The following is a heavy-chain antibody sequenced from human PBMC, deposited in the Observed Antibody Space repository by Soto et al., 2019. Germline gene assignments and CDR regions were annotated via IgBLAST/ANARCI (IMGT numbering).Heavy chain of an antibody. D-gene: IGHD6-19*01. V-gene: IGHV4-34*01. CDR2: INHSGST. Sequence: SSENLPLTCAVYGGSFSGYYWSWIRQPPGKGLEWIGEINHSGSTNYNPSLKSRVTISVDTSKNQFSLKLSSVTAADTAVYYCARGRGSGWYFYYYGMDVWGQGTTVS. CDR3: ARGRGSGWYFYYYGMDV. CDR1: GGSFSGYY. J-gene: IGHJ6*02.